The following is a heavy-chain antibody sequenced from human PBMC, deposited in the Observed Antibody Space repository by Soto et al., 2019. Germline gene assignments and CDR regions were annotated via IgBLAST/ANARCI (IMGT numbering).Heavy chain of an antibody. J-gene: IGHJ3*02. Sequence: GASVKVSCKASGYSFTSTGIPWVRQAPGQGPEWMGWTSTFNGEAKYAQKLQGRVTMTTDTSTTTAYMELRSLTSDDTAVYYCAKDSGFPDFGAVLHAFDIWGQGTMVTVS. V-gene: IGHV1-18*01. CDR3: AKDSGFPDFGAVLHAFDI. D-gene: IGHD3-3*01. CDR1: GYSFTSTG. CDR2: TSTFNGEA.